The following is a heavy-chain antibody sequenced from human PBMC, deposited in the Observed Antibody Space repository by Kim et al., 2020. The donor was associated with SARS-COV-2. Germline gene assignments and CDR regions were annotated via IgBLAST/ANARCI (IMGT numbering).Heavy chain of an antibody. J-gene: IGHJ3*02. V-gene: IGHV3-30*04. CDR3: ARIKTVGPAASHYSNLGAFDI. Sequence: FTISSDNSKNTLYLQMNSLRAEDTAVYYCARIKTVGPAASHYSNLGAFDIWGQGTMVTVSS. D-gene: IGHD4-4*01.